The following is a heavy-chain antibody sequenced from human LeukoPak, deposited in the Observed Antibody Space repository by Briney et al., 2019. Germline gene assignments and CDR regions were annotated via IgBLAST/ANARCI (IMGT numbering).Heavy chain of an antibody. J-gene: IGHJ4*02. V-gene: IGHV4-59*12. CDR3: ARGTGKEYYFDY. D-gene: IGHD1-1*01. Sequence: SETLSLTCTVSGGYIRSYYWSWIRQPPGKGLEWIGYIYYSGSTNYNPSLKSRVTISVDRSKNQFSLKLSSVTAADTAVYYCARGTGKEYYFDYWGQGTLVTVSS. CDR2: IYYSGST. CDR1: GGYIRSYY.